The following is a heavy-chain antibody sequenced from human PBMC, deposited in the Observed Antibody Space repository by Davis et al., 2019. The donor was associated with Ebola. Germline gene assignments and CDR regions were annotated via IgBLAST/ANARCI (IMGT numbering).Heavy chain of an antibody. CDR1: GFTFISYS. CDR3: ARGALSRYFPDGDY. CDR2: ISSSGAVR. J-gene: IGHJ4*02. V-gene: IGHV3-21*01. D-gene: IGHD1-1*01. Sequence: GGSLRLSCAVSGFTFISYSMNWVRQAPGKGLEWVSSISSSGAVRYYADSVKGRFTISRDNAKNSLSLQMNSLRAEDTAVYYCARGALSRYFPDGDYWGQGTLVTVSS.